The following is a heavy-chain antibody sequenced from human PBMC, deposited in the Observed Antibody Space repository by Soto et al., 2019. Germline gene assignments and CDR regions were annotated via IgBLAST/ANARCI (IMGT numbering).Heavy chain of an antibody. V-gene: IGHV3-23*01. D-gene: IGHD6-19*01. Sequence: VQLLESGGGLVQPGGSLRLSCAASGFTFSSCAMSWVRQAPGKGLEWVSAISGSGVSTYYADSVKGRFTISRDNSKNTLYLQMNSLRAEDTAVYYCAKDLGYSSGWEPFDYWGQGTLVTVSS. CDR3: AKDLGYSSGWEPFDY. CDR1: GFTFSSCA. J-gene: IGHJ4*02. CDR2: ISGSGVST.